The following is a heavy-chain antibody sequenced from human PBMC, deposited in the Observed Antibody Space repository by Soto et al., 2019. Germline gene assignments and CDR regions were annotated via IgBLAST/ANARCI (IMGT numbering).Heavy chain of an antibody. J-gene: IGHJ4*02. Sequence: GASVKVSCKASGGTFSSYAISWVRQAPGQGLEWMGGIIPIFGTANYAQKFQGRVTITADESTSTAYMELSSLRSEDTAVYYCARGTLRFLEWLPFDYWGQGTLVTVS. V-gene: IGHV1-69*13. CDR3: ARGTLRFLEWLPFDY. D-gene: IGHD3-3*01. CDR2: IIPIFGTA. CDR1: GGTFSSYA.